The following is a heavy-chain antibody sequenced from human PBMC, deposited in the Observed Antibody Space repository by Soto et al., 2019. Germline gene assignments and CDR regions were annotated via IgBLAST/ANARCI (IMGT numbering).Heavy chain of an antibody. CDR1: GFTFRSYS. D-gene: IGHD2-2*01. CDR2: ISSSSSTI. Sequence: GGSLRLSCAASGFTFRSYSMNWVRQAPGKGLEWVSYISSSSSTIYYADSVKGRFTISRDNAKNSLYLQMNSLRDEDTAVYYCARRRVVVVPNGMHVWGQGTTVTVSS. CDR3: ARRRVVVVPNGMHV. J-gene: IGHJ6*02. V-gene: IGHV3-48*02.